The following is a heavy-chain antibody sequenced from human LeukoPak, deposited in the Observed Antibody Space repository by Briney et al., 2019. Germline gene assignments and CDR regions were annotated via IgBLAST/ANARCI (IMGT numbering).Heavy chain of an antibody. V-gene: IGHV1-24*01. CDR3: ARGTLLFDY. Sequence: ASVKVSCKVSGNTHTERYMHWVRQAPGKGLEYMGGFDPEDGKAVYAQKFKGRVSMTEDTSTDTAYMELSSLRSEDTAVYYCARGTLLFDYWGQGTLVTVSS. J-gene: IGHJ4*02. CDR2: FDPEDGKA. CDR1: GNTHTERY. D-gene: IGHD1-1*01.